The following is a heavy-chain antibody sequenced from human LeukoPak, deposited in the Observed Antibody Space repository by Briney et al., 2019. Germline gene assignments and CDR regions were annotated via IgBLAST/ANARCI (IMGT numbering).Heavy chain of an antibody. D-gene: IGHD3-22*01. CDR1: RYTFTGYY. J-gene: IGHJ4*02. CDR2: INPNSGGT. V-gene: IGHV1-2*06. CDR3: ARDLDRLSYDSDDY. Sequence: ASVKVSCKASRYTFTGYYMHWVRQAPGQGLEWMGRINPNSGGTNYAQKFQGRVTMTRDTSISTAYMELSRLRSDDTAVYYCARDLDRLSYDSDDYWGQGTLVTVSS.